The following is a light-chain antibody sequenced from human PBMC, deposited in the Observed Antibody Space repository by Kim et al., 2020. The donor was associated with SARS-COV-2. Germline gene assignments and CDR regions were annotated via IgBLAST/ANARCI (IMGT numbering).Light chain of an antibody. CDR1: SSDVGGYNY. CDR2: DVN. Sequence: QSALTQPRSVSGSPGQSVTISCTGTSSDVGGYNYVSWYQKHPGKAPKLMIYDVNDRPSGVPDRFSGSKSGNTASLTISGLQAEDEADYYCCSYAGGYSHVLFGGGTQLTV. J-gene: IGLJ2*01. CDR3: CSYAGGYSHVL. V-gene: IGLV2-11*01.